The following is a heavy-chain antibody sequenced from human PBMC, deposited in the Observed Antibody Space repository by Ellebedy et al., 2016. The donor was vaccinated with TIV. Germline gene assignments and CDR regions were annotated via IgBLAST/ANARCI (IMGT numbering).Heavy chain of an antibody. CDR2: MHNSGSP. D-gene: IGHD2-21*02. Sequence: MPSETLSLTCLVSGGSITSNYWSWVRQPPGKGLEWIAYMHNSGSPNYNPSLKSRVTMSADTSKNQVSLKLTSVTAADTAVYYCARVKRNCGGDCFPFDMWGQGTMVSVPS. V-gene: IGHV4-59*01. CDR3: ARVKRNCGGDCFPFDM. CDR1: GGSITSNY. J-gene: IGHJ3*02.